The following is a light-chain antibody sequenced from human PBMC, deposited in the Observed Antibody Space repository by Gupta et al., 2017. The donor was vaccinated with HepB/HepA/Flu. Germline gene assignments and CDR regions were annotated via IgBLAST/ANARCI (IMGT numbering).Light chain of an antibody. CDR1: QDISNY. V-gene: IGKV1-33*01. CDR3: QQYDNLPIT. Sequence: IQTNPSPSSPPSSVGDRVTITCQASQDISNYLNWYQQKPGKAPKLLIYDASNLETGVPSRFSGSGSGTDFTFTISSLQPEDIATYYCQQYDNLPITFGQGTRLEIK. CDR2: DAS. J-gene: IGKJ5*01.